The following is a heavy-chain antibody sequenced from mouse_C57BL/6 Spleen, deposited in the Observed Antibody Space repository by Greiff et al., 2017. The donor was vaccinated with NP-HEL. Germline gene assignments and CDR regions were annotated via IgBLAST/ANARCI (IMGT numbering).Heavy chain of an antibody. Sequence: EVQRVESGGGLVKPGGSLKLSCAASGFTFSDYGMHWVRQAPEKGLEWVAYISSGSSTIYYADTVKGRFTISRDNAKNTLFLQMTSLRSEDTAMYYCARVGNNYYGSSLAYWGQGTLVTVSA. J-gene: IGHJ3*01. CDR3: ARVGNNYYGSSLAY. V-gene: IGHV5-17*01. CDR1: GFTFSDYG. CDR2: ISSGSSTI. D-gene: IGHD1-1*01.